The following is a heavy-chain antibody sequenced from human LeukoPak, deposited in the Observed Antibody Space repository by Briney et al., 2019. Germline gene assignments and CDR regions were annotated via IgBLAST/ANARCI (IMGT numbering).Heavy chain of an antibody. CDR3: AIDQPVAGVSNFDS. CDR1: GGTFSSYA. CDR2: TNPNTGNP. J-gene: IGHJ4*02. D-gene: IGHD6-19*01. Sequence: GASVKVSCKASGGTFSSYAISWVRQAPGQGLEWMGWTNPNTGNPTYAQAFTGRLVFSLDTSVSTAYLQISSLNTEDTAVYYCAIDQPVAGVSNFDSWGQGTLVTVSS. V-gene: IGHV7-4-1*02.